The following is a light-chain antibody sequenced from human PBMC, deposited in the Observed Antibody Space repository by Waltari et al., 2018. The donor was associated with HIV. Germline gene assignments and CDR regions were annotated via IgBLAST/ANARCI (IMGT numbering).Light chain of an antibody. CDR3: QTWGTGMV. Sequence: QLVLTQSPSASASLGASVKLTCTLSSGHSSYAIAWHQQQPEKGPRYLMKLNSDGSHSKGDGIPDRFSGSRSGAERYLTISSRQSEDEADYYCQTWGTGMVFGGGTKLTVL. J-gene: IGLJ2*01. V-gene: IGLV4-69*01. CDR1: SGHSSYA. CDR2: LNSDGSH.